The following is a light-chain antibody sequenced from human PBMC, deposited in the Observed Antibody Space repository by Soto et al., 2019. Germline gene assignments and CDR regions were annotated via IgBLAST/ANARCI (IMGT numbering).Light chain of an antibody. CDR3: QQYGNSPWT. Sequence: EIVLTQSPGTLSLSPGERATLSCRASQSVSSSLLAWYQQKPGQAPRLLIYGASSRAAGIPDRFSGSGSGTDFTLTISRLEPEDFAVYYCQQYGNSPWTFGQGTKVEIK. J-gene: IGKJ1*01. CDR1: QSVSSSL. V-gene: IGKV3-20*01. CDR2: GAS.